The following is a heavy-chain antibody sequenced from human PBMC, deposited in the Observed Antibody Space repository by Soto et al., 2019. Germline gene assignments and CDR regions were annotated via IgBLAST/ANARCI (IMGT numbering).Heavy chain of an antibody. V-gene: IGHV3-23*01. Sequence: GGSLRLSCAASGFTFSSYAMSWVRQAPGKGLEWVSAISGSGGSTYYADSVKGRFTISRDNSKNTLYLQMNSLRAEDTAVYYCAKDPLYYYDPPYGMDVWGQVTKVTVSS. CDR1: GFTFSSYA. CDR3: AKDPLYYYDPPYGMDV. CDR2: ISGSGGST. D-gene: IGHD3-22*01. J-gene: IGHJ6*02.